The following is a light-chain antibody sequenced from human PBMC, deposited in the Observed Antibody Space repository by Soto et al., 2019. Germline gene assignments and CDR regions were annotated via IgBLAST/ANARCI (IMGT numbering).Light chain of an antibody. Sequence: EIVLIQSPATLSLSPGERATLSCRASQSVSSYLAWYQQKPGQAPRLLIYDASNRATGIPARFSGSGSGTDFTLTISSLEPEDFAVYYCQQRSNWPPITFGQVTRLEIK. CDR2: DAS. CDR3: QQRSNWPPIT. CDR1: QSVSSY. J-gene: IGKJ5*01. V-gene: IGKV3-11*01.